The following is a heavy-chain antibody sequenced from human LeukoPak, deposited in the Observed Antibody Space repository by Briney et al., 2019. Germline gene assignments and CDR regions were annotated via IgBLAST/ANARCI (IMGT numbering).Heavy chain of an antibody. Sequence: SETLSLTCAVSGYSISSGYYWGWIRQPPGKGLEWIGSIYHSGSTYYNPSLKSRVTISVDTSKNQFSLKLSSVTAADTAVYYCARQRVVPAAHYWFDPWGQGTLVTVSS. V-gene: IGHV4-38-2*01. CDR1: GYSISSGYY. CDR2: IYHSGST. D-gene: IGHD2-2*01. J-gene: IGHJ5*02. CDR3: ARQRVVPAAHYWFDP.